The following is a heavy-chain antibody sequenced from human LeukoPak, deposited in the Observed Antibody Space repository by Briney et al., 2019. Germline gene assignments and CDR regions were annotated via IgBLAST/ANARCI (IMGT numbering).Heavy chain of an antibody. CDR2: IYPDDSDT. CDR3: ARANYYYMDV. V-gene: IGHV5-51*01. Sequence: GESLKISCKGSGYSFTSYWIGWVRQMPGKGLEWMGIIYPDDSDTKYSPSFQGQVTISADKSISTAYLQWSSLEASDTAMYYCARANYYYMDVWGKGTTVTVSS. J-gene: IGHJ6*03. CDR1: GYSFTSYW.